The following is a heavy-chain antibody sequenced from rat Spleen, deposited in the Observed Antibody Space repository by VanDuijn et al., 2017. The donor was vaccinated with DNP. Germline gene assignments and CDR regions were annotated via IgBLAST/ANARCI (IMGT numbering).Heavy chain of an antibody. Sequence: EVQLVESGGGVVQPGRSLKLSCVASGFSFSDYYMAWVRQSPKRGLEWVASISYEGFTTYYGDSVKGRFTISRDNAKSTLYLQMNSLRSEDMATYYCVRWSSGHFDYWGQGVMVTVSS. D-gene: IGHD4-3*01. CDR3: VRWSSGHFDY. V-gene: IGHV5-22*01. CDR2: ISYEGFTT. J-gene: IGHJ2*01. CDR1: GFSFSDYY.